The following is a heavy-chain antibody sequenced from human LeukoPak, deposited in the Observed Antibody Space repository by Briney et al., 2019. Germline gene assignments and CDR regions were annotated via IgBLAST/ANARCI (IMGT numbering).Heavy chain of an antibody. Sequence: KSSETLSLTCTVSGGSISSYFWSWIRQPPGKGLEWIGSIYYSGSTYYNPSLKSRVTISVDTSKNQFSLKLSSVTAADTAVYYCARGGGWPRNWFDPWGQGTLVTVSS. CDR2: IYYSGST. CDR1: GGSISSYF. CDR3: ARGGGWPRNWFDP. D-gene: IGHD6-19*01. V-gene: IGHV4-59*12. J-gene: IGHJ5*02.